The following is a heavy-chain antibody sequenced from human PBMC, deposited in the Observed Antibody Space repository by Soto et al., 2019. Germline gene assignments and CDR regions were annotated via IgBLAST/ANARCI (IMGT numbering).Heavy chain of an antibody. J-gene: IGHJ3*01. V-gene: IGHV3-30*18. D-gene: IGHD3-10*01. CDR3: AKDFSRRPSVLLGFDL. Sequence: QVQLVESGGSVVQPGTSLRLSCAASGFTFSSYGIHWVRKAPGKGLEWVALISHDGSRKEYAESQKGRFTMSRDNSKNTVYLHMYSRRFGDTDVYFCAKDFSRRPSVLLGFDLWGQGTVVTVSS. CDR2: ISHDGSRK. CDR1: GFTFSSYG.